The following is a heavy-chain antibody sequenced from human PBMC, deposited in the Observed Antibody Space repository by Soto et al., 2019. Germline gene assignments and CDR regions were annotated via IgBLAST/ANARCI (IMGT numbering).Heavy chain of an antibody. V-gene: IGHV4-4*02. J-gene: IGHJ4*02. CDR1: GVSISTGIW. CDR3: ARCSGPASRNTDFDY. D-gene: IGHD3-10*02. CDR2: IFHDGTA. Sequence: AVSGVSISTGIWWPWVRQSPQRELEYIGEIFHDGTANYNPSLKSRVTISVNTSKNQFSLTLNSVTAADTAVYYCARCSGPASRNTDFDYWGQGTLVTVSS.